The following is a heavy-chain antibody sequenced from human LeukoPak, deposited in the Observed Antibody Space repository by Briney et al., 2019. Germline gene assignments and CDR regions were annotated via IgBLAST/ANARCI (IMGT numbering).Heavy chain of an antibody. Sequence: SETLSLTCAVYGGSFSGYYWSWIRQPPGKGLEWIGEINHSGSTNYNPSLKSRVTISVDTSKNQFSLKLSSVTAADTAVYYCARFGDTYYDYVWGSYRSPFDHWGQGTLVTVSS. CDR2: INHSGST. J-gene: IGHJ4*02. CDR1: GGSFSGYY. CDR3: ARFGDTYYDYVWGSYRSPFDH. V-gene: IGHV4-34*01. D-gene: IGHD3-16*02.